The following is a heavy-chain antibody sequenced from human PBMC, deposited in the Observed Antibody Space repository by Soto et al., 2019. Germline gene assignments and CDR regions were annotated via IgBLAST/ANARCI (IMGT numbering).Heavy chain of an antibody. J-gene: IGHJ6*03. CDR2: IYSGGST. V-gene: IGHV3-53*04. Sequence: EVQLVESGGGLVQPGGSLRLSCAASGFTVSSNYMSWVRQAPGKGLEWVSVIYSGGSTYYADSVKGRFTISRHNSKNTLYLQMNSLRAEDTAVYYCARSSGDDYGDYGSYYYYYMDVWGKGTTVTVSS. CDR1: GFTVSSNY. D-gene: IGHD4-17*01. CDR3: ARSSGDDYGDYGSYYYYYMDV.